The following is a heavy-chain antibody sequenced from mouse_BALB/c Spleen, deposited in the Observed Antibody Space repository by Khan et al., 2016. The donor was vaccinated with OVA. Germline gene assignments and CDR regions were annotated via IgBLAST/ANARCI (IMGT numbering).Heavy chain of an antibody. CDR3: ARSNNYGSSLYAMDY. Sequence: DLVKPGASVKLSCKAAGYTFTSYWINWIKQRPGQGLEWIGQIGPGSGSTYYNEMFKGKATLTIDTSSSTVYIQLSSLSSEDSAVYFCARSNNYGSSLYAMDYWGQGTSVTVSS. CDR1: GYTFTSYW. J-gene: IGHJ4*01. V-gene: IGHV1S41*01. D-gene: IGHD1-1*01. CDR2: IGPGSGST.